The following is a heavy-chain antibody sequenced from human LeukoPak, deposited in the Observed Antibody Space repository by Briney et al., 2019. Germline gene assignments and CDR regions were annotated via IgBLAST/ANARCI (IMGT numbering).Heavy chain of an antibody. Sequence: ASVKVSCKASGYTFTHLYMHWVRQAPGQGLEWMGWINPNSGGTNYAQKFQGRVTMTRDTSISTAYMELSRLRSDDTAVYYCARGGHGQQLVGFDPWGQGTLVTVSS. D-gene: IGHD6-13*01. J-gene: IGHJ5*02. CDR3: ARGGHGQQLVGFDP. V-gene: IGHV1-2*02. CDR1: GYTFTHLY. CDR2: INPNSGGT.